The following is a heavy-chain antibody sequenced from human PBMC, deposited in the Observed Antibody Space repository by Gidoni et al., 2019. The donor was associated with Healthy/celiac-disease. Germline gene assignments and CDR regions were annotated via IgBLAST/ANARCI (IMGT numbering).Heavy chain of an antibody. J-gene: IGHJ5*02. D-gene: IGHD6-6*01. CDR1: GYTFTSYG. Sequence: QVQLVQSGAEVKKPGASVKVSCKASGYTFTSYGISWVRQDPGQGLEWMGWLRAYNGNTNYAQKLQGRVNMNTDTSTSTAYMELRGLRSDDTAVYYWARDEGGSSSVWVDPWGQGTLGTVSS. CDR3: ARDEGGSSSVWVDP. V-gene: IGHV1-18*01. CDR2: LRAYNGNT.